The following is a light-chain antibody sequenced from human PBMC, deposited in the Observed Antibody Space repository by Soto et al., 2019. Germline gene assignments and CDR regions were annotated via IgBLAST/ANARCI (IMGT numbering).Light chain of an antibody. J-gene: IGKJ4*01. Sequence: EMVLTQSPGTVSLSPGESATLSCRASQSISRSDLAWYQQKPGQAPRLLIYDASNRATGIPARFSGSGPGTDFTLTISSLEPEDFAVYYCQQRSNWPAPFGGGTKVDIK. CDR1: QSISRSD. CDR2: DAS. CDR3: QQRSNWPAP. V-gene: IGKV3D-11*02.